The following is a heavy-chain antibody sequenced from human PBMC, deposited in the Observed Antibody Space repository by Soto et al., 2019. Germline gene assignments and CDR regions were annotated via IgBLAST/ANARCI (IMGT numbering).Heavy chain of an antibody. J-gene: IGHJ5*02. CDR2: IYYSGST. V-gene: IGHV4-59*01. CDR1: GGSISSYY. D-gene: IGHD3-22*01. CDR3: ARVHSGPFHHDSSVNLFDP. Sequence: SETLSLTCTVSGGSISSYYWSWIRQPPGKGLEWIGYIYYSGSTNYNPSLKSRVTISVDTSKNQFSLKLSSVTAADTAVYYCARVHSGPFHHDSSVNLFDPWGQGTLVTVSS.